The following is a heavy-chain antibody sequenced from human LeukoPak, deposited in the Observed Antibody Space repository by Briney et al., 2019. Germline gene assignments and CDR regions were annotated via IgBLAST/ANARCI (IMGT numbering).Heavy chain of an antibody. Sequence: GRSLRLSCAASGFTFSSYGLHWVRQAPGKGLEWVAVISYDGSNKKYANSVKGRFTTSRDNSKNTLYLQMNSLRAEDTAVYYCARAHYSSSWYFDYWGQGTLVTVSS. J-gene: IGHJ4*02. CDR3: ARAHYSSSWYFDY. CDR2: ISYDGSNK. CDR1: GFTFSSYG. D-gene: IGHD6-13*01. V-gene: IGHV3-30*03.